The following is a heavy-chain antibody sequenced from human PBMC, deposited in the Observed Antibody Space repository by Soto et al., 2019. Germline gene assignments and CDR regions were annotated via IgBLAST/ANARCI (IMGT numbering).Heavy chain of an antibody. D-gene: IGHD2-15*01. V-gene: IGHV3-74*01. CDR1: GFTFSSHW. CDR2: ISGDGRTT. J-gene: IGHJ4*02. CDR3: ARGVPNCSSSSCHFDF. Sequence: PGGSLRLSCAASGFTFSSHWMNWVRQAPGKGLVWVSRISGDGRTTSHADSVKGRFTISRDNAKNTLYLQMNSLRAEDTAVYYCARGVPNCSSSSCHFDFWGQGTLVTVSS.